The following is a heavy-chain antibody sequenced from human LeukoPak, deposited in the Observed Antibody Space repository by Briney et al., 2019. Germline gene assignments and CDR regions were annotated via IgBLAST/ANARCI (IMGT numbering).Heavy chain of an antibody. V-gene: IGHV3-30*18. CDR1: GFTFSSYG. Sequence: PGGSLRLSCAASGFTFSSYGMHWVRQAPGKGLEWVAVISYDGSNKYCADSVKGRFTISRDNSKNTLYLQMNSLRAEDTAAYYCAKDVTGTYYYGMDVWGQGTTVTVSS. D-gene: IGHD1-7*01. CDR3: AKDVTGTYYYGMDV. J-gene: IGHJ6*02. CDR2: ISYDGSNK.